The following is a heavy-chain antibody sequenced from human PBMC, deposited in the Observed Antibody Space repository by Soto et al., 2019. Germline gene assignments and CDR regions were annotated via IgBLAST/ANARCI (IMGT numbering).Heavy chain of an antibody. Sequence: QVQLVQSGAEVKKPGASVKVSCKASGYTFTSYDINWVRQATGQGLEWMGWMNPNSGNTAYAQKYQGRITMTRNTSISTAYMELISLRSEDTAVYYCAREKVTSGYPDWGQGTLVTVSS. CDR3: AREKVTSGYPD. CDR2: MNPNSGNT. CDR1: GYTFTSYD. V-gene: IGHV1-8*01. D-gene: IGHD3-22*01. J-gene: IGHJ4*02.